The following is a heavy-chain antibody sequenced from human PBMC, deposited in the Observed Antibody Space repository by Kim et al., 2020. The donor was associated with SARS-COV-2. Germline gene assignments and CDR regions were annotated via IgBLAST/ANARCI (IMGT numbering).Heavy chain of an antibody. V-gene: IGHV4-39*01. J-gene: IGHJ4*02. D-gene: IGHD6-13*01. CDR3: NIRAAAGEPFDY. Sequence: SETLSLTCTVSGGSISSSSYYWGWIRQPPGKGLEWIGSIYYSGSTYYNPSLKSRVTISVDTSKNQFSLKLSSVTAADTAVYYCNIRAAAGEPFDYWGQGTLLTVSS. CDR1: GGSISSSSYY. CDR2: IYYSGST.